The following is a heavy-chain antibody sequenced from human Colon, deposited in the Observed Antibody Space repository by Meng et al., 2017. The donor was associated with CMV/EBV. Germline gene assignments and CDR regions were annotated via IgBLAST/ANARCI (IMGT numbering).Heavy chain of an antibody. J-gene: IGHJ5*02. D-gene: IGHD3-10*01. CDR3: ARVGFGELWENWFDP. CDR2: IYSGGST. V-gene: IGHV3-66*02. Sequence: GGSLRLSCAASGFTVSSNYMSWVRQAPGKGLEWVSVIYSGGSTYYADSVKGRFTISRDNSQNTLYLQMNSLRAEDTAVYYCARVGFGELWENWFDPWGQGTLVTVSS. CDR1: GFTVSSNY.